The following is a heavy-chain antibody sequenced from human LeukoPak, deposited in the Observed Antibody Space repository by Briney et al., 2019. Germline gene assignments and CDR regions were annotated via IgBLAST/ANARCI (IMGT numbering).Heavy chain of an antibody. J-gene: IGHJ4*02. V-gene: IGHV5-51*01. CDR3: ARRVPGAPYYFDY. D-gene: IGHD7-27*01. CDR2: IYPGDSKT. CDR1: GYSFTNYW. Sequence: GESLKISCNGSGYSFTNYWIGWVRHMPGKGLEGIGIIYPGDSKTRYSPSFQGQVTISADKSITTAYLHWSSLKASDTAMYYCARRVPGAPYYFDYWGQGTLVTVSS.